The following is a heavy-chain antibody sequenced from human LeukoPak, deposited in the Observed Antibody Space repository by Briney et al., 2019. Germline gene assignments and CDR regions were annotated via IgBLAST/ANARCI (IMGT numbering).Heavy chain of an antibody. D-gene: IGHD6-19*01. CDR1: GYTFTAYY. CDR3: ARLSSGWYDDFDI. Sequence: ASVKVSFKASGYTFTAYYMHWVRQAPVQGREWMGRSNPNSGGTNYAQRFQGRVTMTRDTSISTAYLEMRRLKSDDTAVYYCARLSSGWYDDFDIWGQGTMVTVSS. V-gene: IGHV1-2*06. J-gene: IGHJ3*02. CDR2: SNPNSGGT.